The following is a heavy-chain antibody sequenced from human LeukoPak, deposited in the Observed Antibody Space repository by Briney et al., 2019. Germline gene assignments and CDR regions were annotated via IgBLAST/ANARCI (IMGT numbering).Heavy chain of an antibody. CDR2: ISGSGGST. J-gene: IGHJ4*02. CDR1: GFTFSSYA. D-gene: IGHD1-26*01. Sequence: PGGSLRLSCAASGFTFSSYAMSWVRQAPGKGLEWVSAISGSGGSTYYADSVKGRFTISRDNSKNTLYLQMNSLRAEDTAVYYCAKDLRVSRSYNLIIDYWGQGTLVTVSS. V-gene: IGHV3-23*01. CDR3: AKDLRVSRSYNLIIDY.